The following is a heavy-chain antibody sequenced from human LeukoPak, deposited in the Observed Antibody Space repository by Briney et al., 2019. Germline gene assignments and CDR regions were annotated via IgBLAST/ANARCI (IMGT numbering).Heavy chain of an antibody. D-gene: IGHD7-27*01. J-gene: IGHJ4*02. CDR3: GRDPAWGAIDY. CDR1: GFSFSDSW. V-gene: IGHV3-7*01. CDR2: MNPDGSGK. Sequence: GGSLRLSCAASGFSFSDSWMSWVRQAPGKGLEWVANMNPDGSGKYYVDFVRGRFTVSRDNAKDTVYLQMNSLRAEDTAVYYCGRDPAWGAIDYWGQGTLVTVSS.